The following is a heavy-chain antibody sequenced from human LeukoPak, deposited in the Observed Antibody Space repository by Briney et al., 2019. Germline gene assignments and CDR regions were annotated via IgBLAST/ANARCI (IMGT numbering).Heavy chain of an antibody. CDR1: GAFSSRFY. V-gene: IGHV4-59*13. J-gene: IGHJ4*02. CDR2: IFFSGHS. Sequence: PSETLSLTCTVSGAFSSRFYWSWVRQSPGKGLEWIGNIFFSGHSNYNPSLTGRVTISPDTSKSQFSLKMTSVTAADTALYYCARIDPLGYFGQWGQGTLVTVSS. CDR3: ARIDPLGYFGQ.